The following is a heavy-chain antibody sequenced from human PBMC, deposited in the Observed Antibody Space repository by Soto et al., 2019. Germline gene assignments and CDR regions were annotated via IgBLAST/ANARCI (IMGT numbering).Heavy chain of an antibody. CDR1: GYTFTSYG. CDR2: ISAYNGNT. CDR3: ARDLKYSYGQNYYYYGMDV. Sequence: ASVKVSCKASGYTFTSYGIGWVRQAPGQGLEWMGWISAYNGNTNYAQKLQGRVTMTTDTSTSTAYMELRSLRSDDTAVYYCARDLKYSYGQNYYYYGMDVWGQGTTVTVSS. D-gene: IGHD5-18*01. V-gene: IGHV1-18*01. J-gene: IGHJ6*02.